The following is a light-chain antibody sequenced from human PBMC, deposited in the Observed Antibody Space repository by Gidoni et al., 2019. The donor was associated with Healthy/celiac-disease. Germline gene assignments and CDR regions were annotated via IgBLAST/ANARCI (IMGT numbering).Light chain of an antibody. J-gene: IGKJ2*01. Sequence: DIQRTQSPSSLSASVGDRVTITCRASHSISSYLNWYQQKPGKAPKLLIYAASSLQSGVPSRFIGSGSGTDFTLTISSLQPEDFATYYCQQRYSTPPYTFGQGTKLEIK. V-gene: IGKV1-39*01. CDR2: AAS. CDR3: QQRYSTPPYT. CDR1: HSISSY.